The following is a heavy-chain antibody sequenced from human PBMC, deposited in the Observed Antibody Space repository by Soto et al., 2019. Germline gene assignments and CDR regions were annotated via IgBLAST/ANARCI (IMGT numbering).Heavy chain of an antibody. V-gene: IGHV3-21*01. Sequence: VQLEESGGGLVKPGGSLRLSCAASGFSVSDYYMSWVRQAPGKGLEWVSSISGKSTYIYYAASVKGRFTISRENARNSVYLQMHSLRAEDTAVYYCARDKGYGDDLDSWGQGTLVTVSS. CDR1: GFSVSDYY. CDR2: ISGKSTYI. CDR3: ARDKGYGDDLDS. D-gene: IGHD4-17*01. J-gene: IGHJ4*02.